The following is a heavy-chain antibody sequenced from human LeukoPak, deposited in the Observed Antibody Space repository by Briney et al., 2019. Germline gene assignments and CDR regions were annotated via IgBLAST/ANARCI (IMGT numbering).Heavy chain of an antibody. CDR1: GGTFSSYA. V-gene: IGHV1-69*04. CDR2: IIPILGIA. Sequence: GASVKVSCKASGGTFSSYAISWVRQAPGQGLEWMGRIIPILGIANYAQKFQGRVTITADKSTSTAYMELSSLRSEDPAVYYCASSSSWYLTWGQGTLVTVSS. J-gene: IGHJ5*02. D-gene: IGHD6-13*01. CDR3: ASSSSWYLT.